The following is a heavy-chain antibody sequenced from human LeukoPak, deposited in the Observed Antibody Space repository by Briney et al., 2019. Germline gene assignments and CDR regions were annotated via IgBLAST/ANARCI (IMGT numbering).Heavy chain of an antibody. V-gene: IGHV6-1*01. CDR2: TYYRSKWSS. J-gene: IGHJ3*02. CDR3: ARASYRAFYI. D-gene: IGHD4-11*01. Sequence: SQTLSLTCAISGDSVSSKSAAWNWIRQSPSRGLEWLGRTYYRSKWSSDYAPSVRSRITINSDTAKNQFSLQLNSVTPEDTAVYYCARASYRAFYIWGQGTVVTVSS. CDR1: GDSVSSKSAA.